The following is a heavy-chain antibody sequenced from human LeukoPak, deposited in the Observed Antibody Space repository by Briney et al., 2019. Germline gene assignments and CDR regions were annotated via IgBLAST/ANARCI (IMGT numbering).Heavy chain of an antibody. CDR2: VFYSGFT. D-gene: IGHD2-2*01. CDR3: ARGTDSDY. Sequence: SETLSLTCTVSGGSISDYYWTWIRQPPGKGLEWLGNVFYSGFTNYNPSLKSRFTISVDTSKNQFSLKLNSVTAADTAVYYCARGTDSDYWGQGTLVTVSS. V-gene: IGHV4-59*01. CDR1: GGSISDYY. J-gene: IGHJ4*02.